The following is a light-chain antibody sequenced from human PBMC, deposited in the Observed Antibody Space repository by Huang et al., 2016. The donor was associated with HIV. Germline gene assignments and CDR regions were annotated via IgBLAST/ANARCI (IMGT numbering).Light chain of an antibody. J-gene: IGKJ1*01. V-gene: IGKV1-8*01. CDR1: QDINTY. Sequence: AIRITQSPSSLSASTGDKVSITCRASQDINTYLAWYQQKPRKPPSLLIYATSTLQSGVPSRCSGSGSWTDFTLTITHRLSEDFAAYYYQQYYSFPLTFGQGSQVEV. CDR3: QQYYSFPLT. CDR2: ATS.